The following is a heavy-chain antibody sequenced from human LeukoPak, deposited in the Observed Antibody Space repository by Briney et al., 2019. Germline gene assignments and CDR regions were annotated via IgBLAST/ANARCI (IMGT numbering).Heavy chain of an antibody. J-gene: IGHJ4*02. D-gene: IGHD4-23*01. CDR1: GFTFSSYS. Sequence: GGSLRLSCAASGFTFSSYSMNWVRQAPGKGLEWVSSISSSSSYIYYADSVKGRFTISRDNAKNSLYLQMNSLRAGDTAVYYCARGSGGAFDYWGQGTLVTVSS. CDR3: ARGSGGAFDY. V-gene: IGHV3-21*01. CDR2: ISSSSSYI.